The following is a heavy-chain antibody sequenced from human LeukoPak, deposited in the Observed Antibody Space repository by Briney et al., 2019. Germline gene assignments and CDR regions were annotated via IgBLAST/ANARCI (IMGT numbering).Heavy chain of an antibody. CDR3: VKGWPGAMVRGVSGLLHDH. J-gene: IGHJ4*02. Sequence: PGGSLRLSCAASGSTFSSYAMSWVRQAPGKGLEWVSAISGSGGSTYYADSVKRRFTISRDNSKNTLYLQMYSLRAEETAVYYCVKGWPGAMVRGVSGLLHDHWGQGTLVNGPS. V-gene: IGHV3-23*01. CDR1: GSTFSSYA. D-gene: IGHD3-10*01. CDR2: ISGSGGST.